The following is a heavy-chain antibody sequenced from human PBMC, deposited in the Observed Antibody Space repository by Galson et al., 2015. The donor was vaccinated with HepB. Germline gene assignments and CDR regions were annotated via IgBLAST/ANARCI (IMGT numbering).Heavy chain of an antibody. Sequence: LSLTCTVSGGSISSSSYYWGWIRQPPGKGLEWIGSIYYSGSTYYNPSLKSRVTISVDTSKNQFSLKLSSVTAADTAVYYCARHVEGDWSIYGSGTPDWFDPWGQGTLVTVSS. V-gene: IGHV4-39*01. CDR3: ARHVEGDWSIYGSGTPDWFDP. D-gene: IGHD3-10*01. CDR2: IYYSGST. CDR1: GGSISSSSYY. J-gene: IGHJ5*02.